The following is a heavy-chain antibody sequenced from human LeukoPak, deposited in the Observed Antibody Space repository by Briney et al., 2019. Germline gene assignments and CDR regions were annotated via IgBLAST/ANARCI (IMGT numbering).Heavy chain of an antibody. Sequence: PGGSLRLSCAASGFTFSSYGMHWVRQAPGKGLEWVAFIRYDGSNKYYADSVKGRFTISRDNSKNTLYLQMNSLRAEDTAVYYCATSLGYDILTGYYRAFDYWGQGTLVTVSS. J-gene: IGHJ4*02. CDR2: IRYDGSNK. D-gene: IGHD3-9*01. CDR3: ATSLGYDILTGYYRAFDY. CDR1: GFTFSSYG. V-gene: IGHV3-30*02.